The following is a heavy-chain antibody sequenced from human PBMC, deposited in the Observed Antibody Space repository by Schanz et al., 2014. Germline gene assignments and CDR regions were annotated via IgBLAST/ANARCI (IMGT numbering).Heavy chain of an antibody. J-gene: IGHJ2*01. V-gene: IGHV4-61*02. CDR1: GGSISSATYY. CDR3: ARDTTWRLDL. CDR2: IYSRGSS. D-gene: IGHD1-1*01. Sequence: QVQLQESGPGLVKPSQTLSLTSTVSGGSISSATYYWSWVRQPAGKGLECIGRIYSRGSSTYNPPLKSRSTISLEPSKNQFSLPLTSLTAADTAVYYCARDTTWRLDLWGRGTLVTVSS.